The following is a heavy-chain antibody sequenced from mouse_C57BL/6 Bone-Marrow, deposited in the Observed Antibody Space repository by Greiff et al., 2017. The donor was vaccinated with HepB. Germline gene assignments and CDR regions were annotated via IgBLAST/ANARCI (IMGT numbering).Heavy chain of an antibody. J-gene: IGHJ2*01. CDR3: AIVDYFWRCFDD. V-gene: IGHV1-52*01. D-gene: IGHD1-1*01. CDR1: GYTFTSYW. CDR2: IDPSDSVI. Sequence: QVQLQQPGAELVRPGSSVKLSCKASGYTFTSYWLHWVKQRLIQGLGWIGNIDPSDSVIHYNQKFKAKATLTVDKSSSTAYMQLSSLTSEDSAVYYCAIVDYFWRCFDDWGQGTTLTVSS.